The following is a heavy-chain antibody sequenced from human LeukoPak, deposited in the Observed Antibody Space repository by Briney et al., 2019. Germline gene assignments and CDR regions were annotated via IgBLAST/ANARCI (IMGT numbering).Heavy chain of an antibody. D-gene: IGHD2-2*01. J-gene: IGHJ4*02. CDR1: GFTFGSFG. V-gene: IGHV3-48*04. CDR3: ARELPYCSSTSCRSKAFDY. Sequence: GALRLSCSASGFTFGSFGMHWVRQAPGKGLEWVSYISSSSTIYYADSVKGRFTISRDNAKNSLYLQMNSLRAEDTAVYYCARELPYCSSTSCRSKAFDYWGQGTLVTVSS. CDR2: ISSSSTI.